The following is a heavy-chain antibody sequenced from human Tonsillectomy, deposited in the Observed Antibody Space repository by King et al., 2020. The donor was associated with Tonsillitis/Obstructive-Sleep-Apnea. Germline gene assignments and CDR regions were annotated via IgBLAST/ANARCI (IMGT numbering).Heavy chain of an antibody. Sequence: QLQESGPGLVKPSETLSLTCTVSGGSISSSYWSWIRQPPGKGLEWIGYSYYRGSTNYNPSLKSRVTISVDTSKNQFSLKLSSVTAADTAVYYCAREITIFGVLTSDGMDVWGQGTTVTVSS. CDR3: AREITIFGVLTSDGMDV. CDR2: SYYRGST. D-gene: IGHD3-3*01. J-gene: IGHJ6*02. V-gene: IGHV4-59*01. CDR1: GGSISSSY.